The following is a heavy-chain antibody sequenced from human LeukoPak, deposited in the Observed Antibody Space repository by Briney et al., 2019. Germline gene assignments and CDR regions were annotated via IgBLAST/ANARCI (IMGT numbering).Heavy chain of an antibody. D-gene: IGHD3-16*02. CDR3: AKDGVWGSYRYGHY. J-gene: IGHJ4*02. CDR2: IRYDGSNK. Sequence: GGSLRLSCAASGLTFSSYGMHWVRQAPGKGLEWVAFIRYDGSNKYYADSVKGRFTISRDNSKNTLYLQMNSLRAEDTAVYYCAKDGVWGSYRYGHYWGQGTLVTVSS. V-gene: IGHV3-30*02. CDR1: GLTFSSYG.